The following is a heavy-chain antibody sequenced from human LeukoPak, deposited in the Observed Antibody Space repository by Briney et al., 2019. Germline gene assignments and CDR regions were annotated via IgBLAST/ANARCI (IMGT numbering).Heavy chain of an antibody. V-gene: IGHV3-15*01. CDR2: IKTKTDGGTR. J-gene: IGHJ4*02. CDR1: GFTFSNAW. CDR3: AKYYDFWSGKYTKNGFDY. D-gene: IGHD3-3*01. Sequence: KPGGSLRLSCAASGFTFSNAWMSWVRQAPGKGLEWVGRIKTKTDGGTRDYAAPVKGRFTISRDDSKNTLYLQMNSLKTEDTAVYYCAKYYDFWSGKYTKNGFDYWGQGTLVTVSS.